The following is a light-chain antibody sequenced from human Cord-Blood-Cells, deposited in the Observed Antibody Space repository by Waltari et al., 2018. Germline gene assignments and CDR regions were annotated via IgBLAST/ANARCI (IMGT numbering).Light chain of an antibody. Sequence: ELVFTQSPATLSLSPGARATLSSRASQSVSSSLAWYPQKPGQAPRLLIYDASNRATGIPARFSGGGSGTDFTLTISSLEPEDFAVYYCQQRSNWPPTFGQGTKLEIK. CDR3: QQRSNWPPT. J-gene: IGKJ2*01. V-gene: IGKV3-11*01. CDR1: QSVSSS. CDR2: DAS.